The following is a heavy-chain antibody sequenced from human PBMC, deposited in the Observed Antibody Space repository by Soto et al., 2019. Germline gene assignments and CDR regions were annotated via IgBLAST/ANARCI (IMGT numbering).Heavy chain of an antibody. CDR1: GFTFSSYA. Sequence: GGSLRLSCAASGFTFSSYAMSWVRQAPGKGLEWVSAISGSGGSTYYADSVKGRFTISRDNSKNTLYLQMNSLRAEDTAVYYCAKDGSWPGDIVVVPDSRDNWFDPWGQGTLVTVSS. J-gene: IGHJ5*02. CDR3: AKDGSWPGDIVVVPDSRDNWFDP. D-gene: IGHD2-2*01. V-gene: IGHV3-23*01. CDR2: ISGSGGST.